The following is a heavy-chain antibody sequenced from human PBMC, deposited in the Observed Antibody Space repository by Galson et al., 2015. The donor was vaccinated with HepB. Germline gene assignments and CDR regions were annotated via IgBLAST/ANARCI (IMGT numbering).Heavy chain of an antibody. CDR2: IKSKTDGGTT. V-gene: IGHV3-15*01. CDR1: GFTFGDYA. CDR3: TTGTTVTTYDY. D-gene: IGHD4-17*01. Sequence: SLRLSCAASGFTFGDYAMSWVRQAPGKGLEWVGRIKSKTDGGTTDYAAPVKGRFTISRDDSKNTLYLQMNSLKTEDTAVYYCTTGTTVTTYDYWGQGTLVTVSS. J-gene: IGHJ4*02.